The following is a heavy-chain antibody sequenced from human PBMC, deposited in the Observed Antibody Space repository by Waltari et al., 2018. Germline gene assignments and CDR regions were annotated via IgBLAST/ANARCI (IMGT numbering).Heavy chain of an antibody. CDR1: GGSFSGSY. J-gene: IGHJ1*01. CDR3: ARGPFSTSGWYWNFQH. V-gene: IGHV4-34*01. CDR2: INHSGST. D-gene: IGHD6-19*01. Sequence: QVQLQQWGAGLLKPSETLSLTCAVYGGSFSGSYWSWILQPPGKGLEWIGEINHSGSTNYNPSLKSRVTISVDTSKNQFSLKLSSVTAADTAVYYCARGPFSTSGWYWNFQHWGQGTLVTVSS.